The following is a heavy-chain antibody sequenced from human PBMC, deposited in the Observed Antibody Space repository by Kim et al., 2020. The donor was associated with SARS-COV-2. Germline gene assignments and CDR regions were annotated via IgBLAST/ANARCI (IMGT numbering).Heavy chain of an antibody. CDR2: ISWNRGSI. J-gene: IGHJ6*02. CDR3: AKGSPLHTIFYGMDV. D-gene: IGHD3-9*01. Sequence: GGSLRLSCAASGFTFDDYAMHWVRQAPGKGLEWVSGISWNRGSIGYADSVKGRFTISRDNAKNSLYLQMNSLRAEDTALYYCAKGSPLHTIFYGMDVWGQGTTVTVSS. V-gene: IGHV3-9*01. CDR1: GFTFDDYA.